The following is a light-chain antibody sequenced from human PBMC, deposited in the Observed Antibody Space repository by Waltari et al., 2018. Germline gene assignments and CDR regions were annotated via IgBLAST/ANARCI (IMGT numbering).Light chain of an antibody. CDR3: SSYADTNNLVV. CDR1: SGDVGSYNY. V-gene: IGLV2-8*01. Sequence: QSALTQPPSASGSPGQSVTISCTGTSGDVGSYNYVPWYQHHPGEAPKLLIYEVTKRPSGVPGRFSGSKSGNTASLTVSGLQADDEADYYCSSYADTNNLVVFGGGTKLTVL. J-gene: IGLJ2*01. CDR2: EVT.